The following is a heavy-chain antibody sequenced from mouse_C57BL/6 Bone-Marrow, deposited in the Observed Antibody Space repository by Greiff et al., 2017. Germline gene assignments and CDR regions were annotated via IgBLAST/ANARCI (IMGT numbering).Heavy chain of an antibody. CDR2: IDPSDSYT. CDR1: GYTFTSYW. Sequence: QVQLQQPGAELVRPGTSVKLSCKASGYTFTSYWMHWVKQRPGQGLEWIGVIDPSDSYTNYNQKFKGKATLTVDTYSSTTYMQLSSLTSEDSAVYYCARDYYGSSYDYWGQGNALTVTS. CDR3: ARDYYGSSYDY. D-gene: IGHD1-1*01. V-gene: IGHV1-59*01. J-gene: IGHJ2*01.